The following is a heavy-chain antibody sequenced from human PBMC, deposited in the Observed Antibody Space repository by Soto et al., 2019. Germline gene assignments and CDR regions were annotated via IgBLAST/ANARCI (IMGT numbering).Heavy chain of an antibody. CDR3: ARGIYSKSAAPFDD. J-gene: IGHJ4*01. CDR2: INAYSANT. Sequence: ASVKVSCKASGYTFSNNGINWVRQAPGQGLEWMGWINAYSANTNYAQKFQGRVTLTRDTSTTTAYMELRSLGPDDTAVYYCARGIYSKSAAPFDDLGHVTLFPASS. D-gene: IGHD6-13*01. V-gene: IGHV1-18*01. CDR1: GYTFSNNG.